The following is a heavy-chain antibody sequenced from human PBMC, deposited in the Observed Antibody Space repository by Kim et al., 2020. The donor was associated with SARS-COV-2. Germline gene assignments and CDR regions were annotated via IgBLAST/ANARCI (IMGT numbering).Heavy chain of an antibody. Sequence: GGSLRLSCAASGFTFSDHYMDWVRQAPGKGLEWVGRTRNKANSYTTEYAASVKGRFTISRDDSKNSLSLQMNSLKTEDTAVYYCIRGMQGQYWGMQGQYSGSYVTVYWGQGTLVTVSS. CDR1: GFTFSDHY. D-gene: IGHD1-26*01. J-gene: IGHJ4*02. CDR3: IRGMQGQYWGMQGQYSGSYVTVY. CDR2: TRNKANSYTT. V-gene: IGHV3-72*01.